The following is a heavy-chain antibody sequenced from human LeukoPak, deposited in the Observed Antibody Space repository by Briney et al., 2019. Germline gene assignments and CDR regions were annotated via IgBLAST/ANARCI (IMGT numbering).Heavy chain of an antibody. CDR3: ARGNYGRSRYYFDY. D-gene: IGHD3-16*01. J-gene: IGHJ4*02. CDR1: GYTFTGYY. V-gene: IGHV1-2*02. CDR2: INPNSGGT. Sequence: ASVKVSCKASGYTFTGYYMHWVRQAPGQGLEWMGWINPNSGGTNYAQKFQGRVTMTRDTSISTAYMELSRLRSDDTAVYYCARGNYGRSRYYFDYWGQGTLVTVSS.